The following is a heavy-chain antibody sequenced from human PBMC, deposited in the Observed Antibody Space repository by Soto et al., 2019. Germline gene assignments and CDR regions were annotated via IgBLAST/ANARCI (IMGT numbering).Heavy chain of an antibody. CDR1: GGSISSSSYY. J-gene: IGHJ2*01. CDR2: IYYSGST. Sequence: SETLSLTCTVSGGSISSSSYYWGWIRQPPGKGLEWIGSIYYSGSTYYNPSLKSRVTISVDTSKNQFYLKLSSVTAADTAVYYCARPRGTAMVTSSSYFDLCGRRTLVPFCS. CDR3: ARPRGTAMVTSSSYFDL. V-gene: IGHV4-39*01. D-gene: IGHD5-18*01.